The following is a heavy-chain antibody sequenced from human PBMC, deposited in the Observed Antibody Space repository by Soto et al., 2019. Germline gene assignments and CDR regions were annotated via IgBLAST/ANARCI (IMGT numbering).Heavy chain of an antibody. J-gene: IGHJ4*02. V-gene: IGHV4-59*08. CDR1: GGSISSYY. CDR3: ARQIPAAALYYFDY. CDR2: IYYSGST. D-gene: IGHD2-2*01. Sequence: TLSLTCTVSGGSISSYYWSWIRQPPGKGLEWIGYIYYSGSTNYNPSLKSRVTISVDTSKNQFPLKLSSVTAADTAVYYCARQIPAAALYYFDYWGQGTLVTVSS.